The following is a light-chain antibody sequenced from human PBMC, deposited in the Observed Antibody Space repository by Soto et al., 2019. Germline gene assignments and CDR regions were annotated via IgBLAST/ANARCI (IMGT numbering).Light chain of an antibody. J-gene: IGKJ3*01. Sequence: IVLTQSPGTLSLSPGERPTLSCRASHIVRSNFLAWYQQKPGQAPRLLIFGASNRASGIPDRFSGSGSGTDFTLTISRLDPEDFAVYYCQQYGSSPFSFGPGTKVDI. CDR3: QQYGSSPFS. V-gene: IGKV3-20*01. CDR2: GAS. CDR1: HIVRSNF.